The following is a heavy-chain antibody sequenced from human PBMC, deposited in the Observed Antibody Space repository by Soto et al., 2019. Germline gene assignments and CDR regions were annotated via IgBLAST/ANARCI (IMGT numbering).Heavy chain of an antibody. Sequence: PSETLSLTCAVSGGSISSSNWWSWVRQPPGKGLEWIGEIYHSGSTNYNPSLKSRVTISVDKSKNQFSLKLNSVTAADTAVYYCARVWEYSSGWVDYWGQGTLVT. CDR1: GGSISSSNW. V-gene: IGHV4-4*02. J-gene: IGHJ4*02. D-gene: IGHD6-19*01. CDR3: ARVWEYSSGWVDY. CDR2: IYHSGST.